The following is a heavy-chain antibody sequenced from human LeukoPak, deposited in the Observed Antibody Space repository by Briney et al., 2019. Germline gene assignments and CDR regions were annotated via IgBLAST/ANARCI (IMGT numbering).Heavy chain of an antibody. CDR3: AKCSAYYFDSSLSDYFDY. J-gene: IGHJ4*02. D-gene: IGHD3-22*01. CDR1: GFTFSSYS. CDR2: VSGSGGST. Sequence: PGGSLRLSCAASGFTFSSYSMNWVRQAPGKGLEWVSGVSGSGGSTYYADSVKGRFTISKDNSENTLYLQMNSLRAEDTAVYYCAKCSAYYFDSSLSDYFDYWGQGTLVTVSS. V-gene: IGHV3-23*01.